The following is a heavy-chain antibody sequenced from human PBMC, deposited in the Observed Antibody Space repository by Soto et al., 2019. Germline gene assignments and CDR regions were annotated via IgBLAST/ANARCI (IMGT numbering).Heavy chain of an antibody. CDR3: AREWGYRDYSSYYGMDV. D-gene: IGHD4-4*01. Sequence: SQTLSLPCVISGDSVSSNSAAWNWIRQSPSRGLEWLGRTYYRTKWYNDYAVSVKSRITINPDTSKNQFSLQLTSVTPEDTAVYYCAREWGYRDYSSYYGMDVWGQGTTVTVSS. CDR2: TYYRTKWYN. V-gene: IGHV6-1*01. CDR1: GDSVSSNSAA. J-gene: IGHJ6*02.